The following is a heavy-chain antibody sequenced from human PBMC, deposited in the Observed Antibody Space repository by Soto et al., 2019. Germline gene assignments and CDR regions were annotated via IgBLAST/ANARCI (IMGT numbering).Heavy chain of an antibody. CDR3: ARDDFRRVDP. D-gene: IGHD3-3*01. Sequence: PGGSAGLCSAAPGFSLSVNAMPWVRQAPGKGLEWVAVIWFDGSNKYYADSVKGRFTISRDNSKNTLYLQLNSLRAEDTAVYYCARDDFRRVDPWGQGP. V-gene: IGHV3-33*01. CDR2: IWFDGSNK. J-gene: IGHJ5*02. CDR1: GFSLSVNA.